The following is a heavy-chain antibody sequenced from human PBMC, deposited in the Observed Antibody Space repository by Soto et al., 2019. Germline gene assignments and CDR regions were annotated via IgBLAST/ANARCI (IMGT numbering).Heavy chain of an antibody. Sequence: GGSLRLSCAASGFTFSSYDMHWVRQATGKGLEWVSAIGTAGDTYYPGSVKGRFTISRENAKNSLYLQMNSLRAEDTAVYYCAREGQQLASYGMDVWGQGTTVTVSS. V-gene: IGHV3-13*01. CDR1: GFTFSSYD. CDR2: IGTAGDT. D-gene: IGHD6-13*01. J-gene: IGHJ6*02. CDR3: AREGQQLASYGMDV.